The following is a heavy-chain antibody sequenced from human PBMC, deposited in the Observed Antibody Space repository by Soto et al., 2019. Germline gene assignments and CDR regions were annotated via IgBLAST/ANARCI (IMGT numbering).Heavy chain of an antibody. D-gene: IGHD2-2*01. Sequence: LSLTCAVSGGSISSGGYSWSWIRQPPGKGLEWIGYIYHSGSTYYNPSLKSRVTISVDRSKNQFSLKLSSVTAADTAVYYCARAYRDIVVVPAAFSFDPWGQGTLVTVSS. CDR3: ARAYRDIVVVPAAFSFDP. V-gene: IGHV4-30-2*01. CDR1: GGSISSGGYS. J-gene: IGHJ5*02. CDR2: IYHSGST.